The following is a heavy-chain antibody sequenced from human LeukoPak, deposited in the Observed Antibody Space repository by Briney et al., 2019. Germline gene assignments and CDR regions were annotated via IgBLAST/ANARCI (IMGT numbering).Heavy chain of an antibody. D-gene: IGHD6-19*01. CDR3: ASEDSSGWLYAFDI. Sequence: GASVKVSCKASGGTFSSYAINWVRQAPGQGLEWMGWISAYNGHTNYAQKLQGRVTMTTDTSTSTAYMELRSLRSDDTAVYYCASEDSSGWLYAFDIWGQGTMVTVSS. V-gene: IGHV1-18*01. CDR1: GGTFSSYA. CDR2: ISAYNGHT. J-gene: IGHJ3*02.